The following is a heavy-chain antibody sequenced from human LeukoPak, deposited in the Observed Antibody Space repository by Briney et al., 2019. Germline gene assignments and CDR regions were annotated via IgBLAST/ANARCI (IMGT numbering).Heavy chain of an antibody. CDR1: GGTFSSYA. D-gene: IGHD6-19*01. CDR2: IIPIFGTA. CDR3: ARAYSSGWYLFNGPFDY. J-gene: IGHJ4*02. V-gene: IGHV1-69*05. Sequence: GASVKVSCKASGGTFSSYAVSWVRQAPGQGLEWMGGIIPIFGTANYAQKFQGRVTITTDESTSTAYMELSSLRSEDTAVYYCARAYSSGWYLFNGPFDYWGQGTLVTVSS.